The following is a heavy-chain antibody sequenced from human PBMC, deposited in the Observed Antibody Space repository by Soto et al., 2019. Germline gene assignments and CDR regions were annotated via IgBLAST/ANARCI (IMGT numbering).Heavy chain of an antibody. CDR1: GFTFSSYW. Sequence: PVGSLRLSCAASGFTFSSYWMSWVRQAPGKGLEWVANIKQDGSEKYYVDSVKGRFTISRDNAKNSLYLQMNSLRAEDTAVYYCARGDRIAEADHDAFDIWGQGTMVTVSS. CDR2: IKQDGSEK. J-gene: IGHJ3*02. D-gene: IGHD6-13*01. V-gene: IGHV3-7*03. CDR3: ARGDRIAEADHDAFDI.